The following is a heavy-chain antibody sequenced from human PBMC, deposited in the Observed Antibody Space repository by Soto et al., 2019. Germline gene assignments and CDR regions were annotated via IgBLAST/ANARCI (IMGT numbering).Heavy chain of an antibody. Sequence: SETLSLTCTVSGGSISSYYWSWIRQPPGKGLEWIGYIYYSGSTNYNPSLKSRVTISVDTSMNQFSLKLSSVTAADTAVYYCARGQTRTNCYDYWGQGTLVTVSS. D-gene: IGHD4-17*01. CDR3: ARGQTRTNCYDY. CDR2: IYYSGST. J-gene: IGHJ4*02. CDR1: GGSISSYY. V-gene: IGHV4-59*01.